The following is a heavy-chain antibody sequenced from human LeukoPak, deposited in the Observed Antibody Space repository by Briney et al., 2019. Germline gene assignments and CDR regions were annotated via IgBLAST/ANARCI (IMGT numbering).Heavy chain of an antibody. D-gene: IGHD2-15*01. CDR3: AKAPVTSCRGAFCYPFDS. CDR1: GFSLSSYA. V-gene: IGHV3-23*01. J-gene: IGHJ4*02. Sequence: GGSLRLSCTVSGFSLSSYALSWVRRAPGKGLEWVSATSSSDAGKYYADSVRGRFTISRDDSRNTMYLQMNSLRVEDAAVYYCAKAPVTSCRGAFCYPFDSWGQGTLVTVSS. CDR2: TSSSDAGK.